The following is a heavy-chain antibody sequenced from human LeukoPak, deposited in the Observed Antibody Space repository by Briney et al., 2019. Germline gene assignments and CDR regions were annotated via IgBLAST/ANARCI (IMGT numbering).Heavy chain of an antibody. CDR2: MRQDGTER. D-gene: IGHD3-10*01. J-gene: IGHJ4*02. Sequence: GGSLRLSCAASKLTFSNYWMNWVRQAPGKGLEWVANMRQDGTERSYVDSVKGRFTISRDNAKNTLFLQMNSLRAEDAAVYYCARDLSLAMVRGVIDWGQGTLVTVSS. V-gene: IGHV3-7*01. CDR1: KLTFSNYW. CDR3: ARDLSLAMVRGVID.